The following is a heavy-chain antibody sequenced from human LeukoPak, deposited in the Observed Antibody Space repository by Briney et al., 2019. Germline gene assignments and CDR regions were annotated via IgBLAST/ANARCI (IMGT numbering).Heavy chain of an antibody. D-gene: IGHD3-16*01. V-gene: IGHV3-23*01. J-gene: IGHJ4*02. Sequence: GGSLRLSCAASGFTFSSYALSWVRQAPGKGLERVSGISGRDSTTYYADSVKGRFTISRDNSKNTLYLQMNSLRAEDTAVYYCAKVRFGEYFAYFDYWGQGTLVTVSS. CDR3: AKVRFGEYFAYFDY. CDR2: ISGRDSTT. CDR1: GFTFSSYA.